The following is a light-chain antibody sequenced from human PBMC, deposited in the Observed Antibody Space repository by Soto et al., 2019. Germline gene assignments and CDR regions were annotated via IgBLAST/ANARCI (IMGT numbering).Light chain of an antibody. CDR3: QSYDSSLSVV. CDR1: SSNIGAGYD. V-gene: IGLV1-40*01. J-gene: IGLJ2*01. Sequence: QSVLTQPPSVSGAPGQRVTISCTGSSSNIGAGYDVHWYQQLPGTAPKLLIYVNNNRPSGVPDRFFGSKSGTSASLAITGLQAEDEADYYCQSYDSSLSVVFGGGTKLTVL. CDR2: VNN.